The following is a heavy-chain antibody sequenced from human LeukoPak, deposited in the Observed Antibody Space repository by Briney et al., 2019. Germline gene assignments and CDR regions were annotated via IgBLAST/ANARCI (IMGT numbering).Heavy chain of an antibody. CDR2: ISAYNGNT. CDR1: GYTFTSYG. J-gene: IGHJ4*02. CDR3: ASQTRIYGDYLIDY. D-gene: IGHD4-17*01. Sequence: ASVKVSCKASGYTFTSYGIRWVRQAPGQGLEWMGWISAYNGNTNYAQKLQGRVAVTTDTSTSTAYMELRSLRSDDTAVYYCASQTRIYGDYLIDYWGQGTLVTVSS. V-gene: IGHV1-18*01.